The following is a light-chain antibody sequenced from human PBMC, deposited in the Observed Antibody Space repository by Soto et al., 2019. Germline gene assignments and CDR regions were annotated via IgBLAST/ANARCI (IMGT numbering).Light chain of an antibody. Sequence: QLVLTQSSSASASLGSSVKLTCTLSSGHSSYIIAWHQQQPGKAPRYFMNLEGSGSFNKGSGVPDRFSGSSSGADRYLTIANLQFENEADYYCETWDINTHVVFGGGTQLTVL. CDR2: LEGSGSF. CDR3: ETWDINTHVV. CDR1: SGHSSYI. J-gene: IGLJ2*01. V-gene: IGLV4-60*02.